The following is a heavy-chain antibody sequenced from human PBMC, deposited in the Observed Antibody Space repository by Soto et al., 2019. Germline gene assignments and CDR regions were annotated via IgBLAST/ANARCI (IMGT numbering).Heavy chain of an antibody. CDR1: GLRSSIYS. CDR3: AKSRGDTWRLYYFNF. D-gene: IGHD1-26*01. J-gene: IGHJ4*02. CDR2: ISGSGGSI. Sequence: EVQLLESGGGLVQPGGSLRLSCVVSGLRSSIYSMSWVRQAPGKGLEWVSGISGSGGSIYYADAVKGRFTVSRDNSKNTLYLQMNSLRADDTAIYYCAKSRGDTWRLYYFNFWGQGTLVTVSS. V-gene: IGHV3-23*01.